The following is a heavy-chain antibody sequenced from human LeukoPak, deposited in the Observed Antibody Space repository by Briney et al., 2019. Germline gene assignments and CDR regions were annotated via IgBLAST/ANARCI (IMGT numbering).Heavy chain of an antibody. CDR2: ISAYNGNT. CDR1: GYTFTGYY. V-gene: IGHV1-18*04. Sequence: ASVKVSCKASGYTFTGYYTHWVRQAPGQGLEWMGWISAYNGNTNYVQKFQGRVTMTTDTSTNTAYMELRSLRSDDTAVYYCARDRGTVLDYWGQGTLVAVSS. CDR3: ARDRGTVLDY. D-gene: IGHD1-1*01. J-gene: IGHJ4*02.